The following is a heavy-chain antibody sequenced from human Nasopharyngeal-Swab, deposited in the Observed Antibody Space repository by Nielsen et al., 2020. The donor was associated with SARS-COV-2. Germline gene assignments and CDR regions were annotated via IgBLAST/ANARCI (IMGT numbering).Heavy chain of an antibody. CDR1: GFSFSSYA. J-gene: IGHJ3*02. CDR3: AKDKDDAFDI. CDR2: ISYDGSNK. Sequence: GESLKISCAASGFSFSSYAMYWVRQAPGKGLEWVTLISYDGSNKYYADSVKGRFTISRDNSKNTLYLQMNSLRAEDTAVYYCAKDKDDAFDIWGQGTMVTVSS. V-gene: IGHV3-30-3*01.